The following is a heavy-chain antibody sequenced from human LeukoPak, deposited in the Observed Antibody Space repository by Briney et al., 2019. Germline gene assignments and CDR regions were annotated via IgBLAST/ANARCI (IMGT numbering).Heavy chain of an antibody. V-gene: IGHV4-59*08. CDR1: GGSISSYY. CDR3: ARHWETSSWYVDY. CDR2: IYYSGST. D-gene: IGHD6-13*01. J-gene: IGHJ4*02. Sequence: SETLSLTCTVSGGSISSYYWSWIRQPPGKGLEWIGYIYYSGSTNYNPSLKSRLTISVDTSKNQLSLKLSSVTAADTAVYYCARHWETSSWYVDYWGQGTLVTVSS.